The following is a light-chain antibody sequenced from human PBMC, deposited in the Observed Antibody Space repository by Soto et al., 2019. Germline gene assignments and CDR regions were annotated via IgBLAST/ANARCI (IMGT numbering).Light chain of an antibody. J-gene: IGLJ3*02. CDR2: EVN. CDR3: CLSPGSRTWL. CDR1: GSDVGDSSH. V-gene: IGLV2-11*01. Sequence: SALTQPRSVSGSPGQSVTISCTATGSDVGDSSHVSWYQLHPGKAPKLMIYEVNNRPSEVPDRFSGSKSGSTASLTISGLQAEDEAVYYCCLSPGSRTWLFGGGTEVTVL.